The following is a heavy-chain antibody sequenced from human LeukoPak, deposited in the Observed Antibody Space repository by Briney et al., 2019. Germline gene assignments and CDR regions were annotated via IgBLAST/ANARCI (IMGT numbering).Heavy chain of an antibody. CDR1: GFTSSNYW. CDR2: IKEDGSDK. CDR3: ARNSGWFRFDY. Sequence: PGGSLRLSCAASGFTSSNYWMDWVRQSPGKGLEWVANIKEDGSDKYYVDSVKGRFTISRDNAKNSLYLQMNSLRAEDTAVYYCARNSGWFRFDYWGQGTLVTVSS. J-gene: IGHJ4*02. V-gene: IGHV3-7*03. D-gene: IGHD6-19*01.